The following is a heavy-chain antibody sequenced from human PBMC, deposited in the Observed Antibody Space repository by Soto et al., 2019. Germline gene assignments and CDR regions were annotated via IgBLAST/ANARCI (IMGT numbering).Heavy chain of an antibody. Sequence: EVQLLESGGGLVQPGGSLRISCVASGFTFSSYAMTWVRQAPGKGLEWVASISVSGGSTYYADSVKGRFTISRDNSKNMLYLQMNSLRAEETTLYYCAKEISSGWYGVGNWGQGTLVTVSS. J-gene: IGHJ4*02. CDR1: GFTFSSYA. CDR3: AKEISSGWYGVGN. V-gene: IGHV3-23*01. CDR2: ISVSGGST. D-gene: IGHD6-19*01.